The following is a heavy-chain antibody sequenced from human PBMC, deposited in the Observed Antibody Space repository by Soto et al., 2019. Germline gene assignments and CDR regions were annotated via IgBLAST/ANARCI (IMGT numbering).Heavy chain of an antibody. J-gene: IGHJ6*02. CDR2: ISGSGGST. V-gene: IGHV3-23*01. D-gene: IGHD6-6*01. Sequence: ESLGLSWASAGLTCSCCDFGWLRQAAGKGLEWVSAISGSGGSTYYADSVKGRFTISRDNSKNTLYLQMNSLRAEDTAVYYCAKEDYSSSCAGQYYYYDHDMEVRAQGT. CDR3: AKEDYSSSCAGQYYYYDHDMEV. CDR1: GLTCSCCD.